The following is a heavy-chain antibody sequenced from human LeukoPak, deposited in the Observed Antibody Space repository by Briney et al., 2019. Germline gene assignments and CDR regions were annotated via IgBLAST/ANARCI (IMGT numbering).Heavy chain of an antibody. D-gene: IGHD1-1*01. CDR1: GFTFSSYS. V-gene: IGHV3-48*04. Sequence: GGSLRPSCAASGFTFSSYSMNWVRQAPGKGLEWVSYISSSSSTIYYADSVKGRFTISRDNAKNSLYLQMNSLRAEDTAVYYCAPGNGAKGYWGQGTLVTVSS. J-gene: IGHJ4*02. CDR3: APGNGAKGY. CDR2: ISSSSSTI.